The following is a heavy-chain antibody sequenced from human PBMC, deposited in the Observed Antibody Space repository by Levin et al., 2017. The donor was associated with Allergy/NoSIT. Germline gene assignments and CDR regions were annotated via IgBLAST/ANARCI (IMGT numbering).Heavy chain of an antibody. CDR3: TRDNGLWFRELLGRYYYYYYMDV. CDR1: GFTFGDYA. CDR2: IRSKAYGGTT. Sequence: GESLKISCTASGFTFGDYAMSWFRQAPGKGLEWVGFIRSKAYGGTTEYAASVKGRFTISRDDSKSIAYLQMNSLKTEDTAVYYCTRDNGLWFRELLGRYYYYYYMDVWGKGTTVTVSS. V-gene: IGHV3-49*03. D-gene: IGHD3-10*01. J-gene: IGHJ6*03.